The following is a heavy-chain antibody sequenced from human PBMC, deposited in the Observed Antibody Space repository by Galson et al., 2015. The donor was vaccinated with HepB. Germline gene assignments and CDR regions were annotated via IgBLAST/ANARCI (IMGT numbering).Heavy chain of an antibody. V-gene: IGHV1-18*01. J-gene: IGHJ2*01. CDR3: AREGDLLWFGNWYFDL. CDR2: ISAYNGNT. D-gene: IGHD3-10*01. CDR1: GYTFTSYG. Sequence: SVKVSCKASGYTFTSYGISWVRQAPGQGLEWMGWISAYNGNTNYAQKLQGRVTMTTDTSTSTAYMELRSLRSDDTAVYYCAREGDLLWFGNWYFDLWGRGTLVTVSS.